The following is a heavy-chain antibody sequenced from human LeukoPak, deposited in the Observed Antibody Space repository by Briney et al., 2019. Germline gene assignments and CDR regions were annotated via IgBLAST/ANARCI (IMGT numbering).Heavy chain of an antibody. CDR1: GYSFSTSR. D-gene: IGHD6-13*01. V-gene: IGHV5-51*01. CDR3: AGAAAGTAIDS. J-gene: IGHJ4*02. Sequence: GESLKISCKGSGYSFSTSRIAWVPQMPGKGLEWMGIIYPGDSDTRYSPSFQGQFTISADKSISTAYLQWSSLKASDSAIYYCAGAAAGTAIDSWGQGTMVTVSS. CDR2: IYPGDSDT.